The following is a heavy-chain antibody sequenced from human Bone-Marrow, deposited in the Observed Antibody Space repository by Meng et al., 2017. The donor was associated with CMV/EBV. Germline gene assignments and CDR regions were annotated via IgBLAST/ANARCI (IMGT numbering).Heavy chain of an antibody. D-gene: IGHD2-2*01. Sequence: GESLKISCAASGFTFDDSGMSWVRQAPGKGLEWVSGINWNGGSTGYADSVKGRFTISRDNAKNSLYLQMNSLRAEDTALYYCARAIVVVPAATVFGMDVWGQGTTVTVSS. J-gene: IGHJ6*02. CDR1: GFTFDDSG. CDR3: ARAIVVVPAATVFGMDV. V-gene: IGHV3-20*04. CDR2: INWNGGST.